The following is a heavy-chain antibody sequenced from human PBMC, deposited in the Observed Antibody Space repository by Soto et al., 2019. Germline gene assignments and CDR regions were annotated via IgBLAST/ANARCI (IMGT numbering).Heavy chain of an antibody. V-gene: IGHV3-23*01. J-gene: IGHJ4*02. CDR3: ARVIAVTGFCFDY. D-gene: IGHD6-19*01. Sequence: GGSLRLSCAASGFTFSNYAMSWVRQAPGKGLEWVSTITGGGGSIYYADSVKGRLTISRDNSKNTLYLQMNSLRAEDSAVYYCARVIAVTGFCFDYWGQGTLVTVSS. CDR1: GFTFSNYA. CDR2: ITGGGGSI.